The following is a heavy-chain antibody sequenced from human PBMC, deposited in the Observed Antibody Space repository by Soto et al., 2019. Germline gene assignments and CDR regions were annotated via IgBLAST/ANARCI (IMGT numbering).Heavy chain of an antibody. CDR1: GGSINNHY. D-gene: IGHD7-27*01. CDR2: IYYTGST. V-gene: IGHV4-59*11. CDR3: ARANWYSEY. Sequence: QVHLQESGPGLVKPSETLSLTCTVSGGSINNHYWSWIRQPPGKGLEWIGYIYYTGSTNYNPSLKSRVTMSVDTSKTRLTLNLTSLTAADTAIYYCARANWYSEYWGQGTLVTVSS. J-gene: IGHJ4*02.